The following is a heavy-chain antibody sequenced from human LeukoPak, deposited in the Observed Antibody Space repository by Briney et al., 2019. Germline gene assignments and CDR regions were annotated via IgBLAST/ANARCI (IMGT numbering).Heavy chain of an antibody. CDR2: ISSSSSYI. CDR3: ARDGTNYYDSSGDFDY. V-gene: IGHV3-21*01. CDR1: GFAFSSYS. Sequence: GGSLRLSCAASGFAFSSYSMNWVRQAPGKGLEWVSSISSSSSYIYYADSVKGRFTVSRDNAKNTLYLQMNSLRAEDTAVYYCARDGTNYYDSSGDFDYWGQGTLVTVSS. J-gene: IGHJ4*02. D-gene: IGHD3-22*01.